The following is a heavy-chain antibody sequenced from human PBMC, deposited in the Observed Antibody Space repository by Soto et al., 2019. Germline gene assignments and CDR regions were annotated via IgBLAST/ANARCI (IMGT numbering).Heavy chain of an antibody. CDR2: VNPKRGDA. Sequence: QVVLVQSGAEVKKPGASVEVSCKASGYKFTDYYIHWVRQAPGQGPEWMGWVNPKRGDAVYAQKFQGWVTMTRDTATNTAYLEVNRLKSDDTAVYYCARDPGIPGRYWYFDLWGRGTLVTVSS. J-gene: IGHJ2*01. CDR3: ARDPGIPGRYWYFDL. V-gene: IGHV1-2*04. D-gene: IGHD1-20*01. CDR1: GYKFTDYY.